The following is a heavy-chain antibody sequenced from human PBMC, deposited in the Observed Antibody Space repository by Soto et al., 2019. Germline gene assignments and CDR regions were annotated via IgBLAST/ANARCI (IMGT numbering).Heavy chain of an antibody. V-gene: IGHV4-4*02. D-gene: IGHD5-18*01. CDR3: ARVKDTATGRDWFDP. CDR1: LGSLSSSNW. J-gene: IGHJ5*02. Sequence: SLSLTCAVSLGSLSSSNWWSWVRQPPGKGLEWIGEIYHSGSTNYNPSLKSRVTISVAKSKNQFSLKLSSVTAADTAVYYCARVKDTATGRDWFDPWGQGTLVTVSS. CDR2: IYHSGST.